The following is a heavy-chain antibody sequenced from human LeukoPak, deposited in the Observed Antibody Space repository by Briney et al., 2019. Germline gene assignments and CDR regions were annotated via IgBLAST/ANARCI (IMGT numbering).Heavy chain of an antibody. J-gene: IGHJ4*02. CDR1: GGSISSYY. Sequence: PSETLSLTCTVSGGSISSYYWSWIRQPPGKGLEWIGYIYYSGSTNYNPSLKSRVTISVDTSKNQFSLKLSSVTAADTAVYYCARAGITMVRGIKDYYFGYWGQGTLVTVSS. CDR3: ARAGITMVRGIKDYYFGY. D-gene: IGHD3-10*01. CDR2: IYYSGST. V-gene: IGHV4-59*01.